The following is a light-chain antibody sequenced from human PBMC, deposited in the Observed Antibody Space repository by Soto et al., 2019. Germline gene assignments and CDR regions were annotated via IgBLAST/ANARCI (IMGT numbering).Light chain of an antibody. V-gene: IGKV3-15*01. CDR1: QSVSSN. CDR3: QQYNNWPWT. CDR2: GAS. J-gene: IGKJ1*01. Sequence: IVMTQSPATLSVSPGERATLSCRASQSVSSNLAWYQQKPGQAPRLLIYGASTRATGIPARFSGSGSGTEFTLTISSLQSEDFAVYNCQQYNNWPWTFGQGTKVDIK.